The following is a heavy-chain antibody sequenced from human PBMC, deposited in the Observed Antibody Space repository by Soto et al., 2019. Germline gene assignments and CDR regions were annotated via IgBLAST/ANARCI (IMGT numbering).Heavy chain of an antibody. CDR2: TYHSGST. J-gene: IGHJ4*02. CDR1: AYSISSGYY. Sequence: SETLSRTCAVSAYSISSGYYWGWIRQPPGKGLEWIASTYHSGSTYYNPSLKSRVTISVGTSKNQFSLRLTSVTAADTAVCYCARVDSSSGFDYWGQGTLVTVSS. V-gene: IGHV4-38-2*01. CDR3: ARVDSSSGFDY. D-gene: IGHD6-6*01.